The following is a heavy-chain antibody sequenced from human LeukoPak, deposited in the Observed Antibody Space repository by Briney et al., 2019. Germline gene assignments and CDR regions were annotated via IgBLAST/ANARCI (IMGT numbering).Heavy chain of an antibody. D-gene: IGHD3-9*01. CDR2: IYHSGST. CDR3: ARDVLRYFDWLPFGLNWFDP. Sequence: SSETLSLTCTVSGGSVSNGSYYWGWIRQPPGKGLEWIGSIYHSGSTYYNPSLKSRVTISVDTSKNQFSLKLSSVTAADTAVYYCARDVLRYFDWLPFGLNWFDPWGQGTLVTVSS. J-gene: IGHJ5*02. CDR1: GGSVSNGSYY. V-gene: IGHV4-39*07.